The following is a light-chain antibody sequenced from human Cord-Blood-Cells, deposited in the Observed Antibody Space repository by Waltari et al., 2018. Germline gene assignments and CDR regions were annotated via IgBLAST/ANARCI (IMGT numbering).Light chain of an antibody. CDR3: SSYTSSSTYWV. V-gene: IGLV2-14*01. CDR2: DVS. J-gene: IGLJ3*02. CDR1: SSDAGGYHY. Sequence: QSALTQPASVSGSPGQSITISCTGTSSDAGGYHYVSWYQQHPGKAPKLMIYDVSNRPSGVSNRFSGSKSGNTASLTISGLQAEDEADYYCSSYTSSSTYWVFGGGTKLTVL.